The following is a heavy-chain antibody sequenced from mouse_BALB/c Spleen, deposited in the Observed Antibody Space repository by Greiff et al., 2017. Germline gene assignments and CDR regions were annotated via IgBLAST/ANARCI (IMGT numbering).Heavy chain of an antibody. CDR2: INPSTGYT. V-gene: IGHV1-7*01. Sequence: VQLQQSGAELAKPGASVKMSCKASGYTFTSYWMHWVKQRPGQGLEWIGYINPSTGYTEYNQKFKDKATLTADKSSSSAYMQLRSLTSEDSAVYYWARSNFFAYWGQGTLVTVSA. J-gene: IGHJ3*01. CDR1: GYTFTSYW. CDR3: ARSNFFAY.